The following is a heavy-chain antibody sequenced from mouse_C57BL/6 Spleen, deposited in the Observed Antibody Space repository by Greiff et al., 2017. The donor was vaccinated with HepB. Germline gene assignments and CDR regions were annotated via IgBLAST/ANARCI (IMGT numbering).Heavy chain of an antibody. CDR3: ARSKEDSSGSFAY. Sequence: QVQLQQSGAELVKPGASVKISCKASGYAFSSYWMNWVKQRPGKGLEWIGQIYPGDGDTNYNGKFKGKATLTADKSSSTAYMQPSSLTSEDSAVYFCARSKEDSSGSFAYWGQGTLVTVSA. D-gene: IGHD3-2*02. CDR2: IYPGDGDT. J-gene: IGHJ3*01. CDR1: GYAFSSYW. V-gene: IGHV1-80*01.